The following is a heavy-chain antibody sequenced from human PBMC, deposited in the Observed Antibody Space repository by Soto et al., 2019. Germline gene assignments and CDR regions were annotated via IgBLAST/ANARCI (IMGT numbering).Heavy chain of an antibody. J-gene: IGHJ4*01. Sequence: VQLVESGGGLIQPGGSLRLSCAASGFTVSNNHMTWVRQAAGKGLELVSFVHGGGRTSYADSVKGRFTSSRDNSKKTIYLHMDSLRAEDTAIDYWAGRLTTAARLDYWGRGTLVTVSS. V-gene: IGHV3-53*01. CDR1: GFTVSNNH. CDR2: VHGGGRT. CDR3: AGRLTTAARLDY. D-gene: IGHD3-16*01.